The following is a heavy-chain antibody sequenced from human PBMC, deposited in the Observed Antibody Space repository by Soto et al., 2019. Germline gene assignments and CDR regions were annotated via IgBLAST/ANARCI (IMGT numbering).Heavy chain of an antibody. CDR3: AKARPIFGVVISADYYYGLGV. CDR1: GFTFNNYA. J-gene: IGHJ6*02. CDR2: ISYDGSNK. V-gene: IGHV3-30*18. D-gene: IGHD3-3*01. Sequence: PGGSLRLSCAVSGFTFNNYAMHWVRQAPGKGLGWVAVISYDGSNKYHADSVKGRFTISRDNSKNTLYLQMNSLGAEDTAVYYCAKARPIFGVVISADYYYGLGVWGQGTTVTVSS.